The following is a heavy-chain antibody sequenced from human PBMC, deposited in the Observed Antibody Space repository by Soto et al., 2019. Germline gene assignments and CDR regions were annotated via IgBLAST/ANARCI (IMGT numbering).Heavy chain of an antibody. V-gene: IGHV3-23*01. D-gene: IGHD4-17*01. Sequence: GGSLRLSCAASGFTFSSYGRVWVRQTPAKGLEWVAGISATGSSADYLDSVKGRFTISRDNSRNILFLQMNSLRADDTAVYYCASSTTPTEYWGQGTQVTVSS. CDR3: ASSTTPTEY. CDR2: ISATGSSA. J-gene: IGHJ4*02. CDR1: GFTFSSYG.